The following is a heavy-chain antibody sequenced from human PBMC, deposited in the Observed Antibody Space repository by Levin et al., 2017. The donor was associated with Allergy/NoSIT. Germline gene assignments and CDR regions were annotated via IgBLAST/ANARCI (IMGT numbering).Heavy chain of an antibody. CDR1: GFTFSSYW. D-gene: IGHD3-9*01. V-gene: IGHV3-74*01. Sequence: GGSLRLSCAASGFTFSSYWMHWVRQAPGKGLVWVSRINSDGSSTSYADSVKGRFTISRDNAKNTPYLQMNSLRAEDTAVYYCARGDALRYFDWLTHYYYYYGMDGWGQGTTVTVSS. CDR3: ARGDALRYFDWLTHYYYYYGMDG. J-gene: IGHJ6*02. CDR2: INSDGSST.